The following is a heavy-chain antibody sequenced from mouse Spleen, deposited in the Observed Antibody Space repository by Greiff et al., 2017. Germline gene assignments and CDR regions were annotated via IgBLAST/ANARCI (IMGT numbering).Heavy chain of an antibody. J-gene: IGHJ2*01. Sequence: EVKLVESGGGLVKLGGSLKLSCAASGFTFSSYAMSWVRQTPEKRLEWVATISSGGGNTYYPDSVKGRFTISRDNAKNTLYLQMSSLKSEDTAMYYCARKEYGNYFDYWGQGTTLTGSS. V-gene: IGHV5-9*04. D-gene: IGHD2-10*02. CDR1: GFTFSSYA. CDR3: ARKEYGNYFDY. CDR2: ISSGGGNT.